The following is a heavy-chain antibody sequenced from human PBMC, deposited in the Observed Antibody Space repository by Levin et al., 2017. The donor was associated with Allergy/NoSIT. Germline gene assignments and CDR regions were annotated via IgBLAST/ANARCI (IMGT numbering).Heavy chain of an antibody. CDR2: IRNKANSYTT. V-gene: IGHV3-72*01. Sequence: GGSLRLSCAASGFTFSDHYMDWVRQAPGKGLEWVGRIRNKANSYTTEYAASVKGRFTISRDDSKNSLYLQMNSLKTEDTAVYYCARERRYCSGGSCYRDAFDIWGQGTMVTVSS. D-gene: IGHD2-15*01. J-gene: IGHJ3*02. CDR1: GFTFSDHY. CDR3: ARERRYCSGGSCYRDAFDI.